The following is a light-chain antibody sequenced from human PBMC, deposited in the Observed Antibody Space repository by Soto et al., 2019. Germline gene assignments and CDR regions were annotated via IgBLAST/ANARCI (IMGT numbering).Light chain of an antibody. CDR3: MPGIP. V-gene: IGKV2-30*01. CDR1: HSLVYSDGNTY. CDR2: KVS. J-gene: IGKJ4*01. Sequence: VMTQSPLSLPVTLGQPASISCRSSHSLVYSDGNTYLNWFQQRPGQSPRRQIHKVSNRDSGVPDRVSGSGSGTDFTLKISRVEAEDVGVYYCMPGIPFGGGTKVEIK.